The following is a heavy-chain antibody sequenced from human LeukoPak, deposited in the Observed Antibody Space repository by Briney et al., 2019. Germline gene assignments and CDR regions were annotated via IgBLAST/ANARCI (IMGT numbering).Heavy chain of an antibody. Sequence: GESLKISCKGSGYSFTSYWIIWVRQMPGKGLEWMGIIYGGDSDDRYSPSFQGQVTISADKSMNTAYLQWSSLKASDTAMYYCTRRGSGYDHWHFDYWGQGTLVTVSS. CDR2: IYGGDSDD. V-gene: IGHV5-51*01. J-gene: IGHJ4*02. CDR3: TRRGSGYDHWHFDY. D-gene: IGHD5-12*01. CDR1: GYSFTSYW.